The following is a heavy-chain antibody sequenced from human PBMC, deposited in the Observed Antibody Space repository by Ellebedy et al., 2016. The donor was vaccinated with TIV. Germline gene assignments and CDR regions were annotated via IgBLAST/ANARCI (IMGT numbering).Heavy chain of an antibody. J-gene: IGHJ4*02. Sequence: GESLKISCAASGFTFSDYYMIWIRQAPGKGLEWVSYISSSSSYTNYSDSVKGRFTISRDNAKSSLYLQMNSLRAEDTAVYYCYSGYDLWYFDYWGQGTLVTVSS. V-gene: IGHV3-11*06. CDR1: GFTFSDYY. D-gene: IGHD5-12*01. CDR3: YSGYDLWYFDY. CDR2: ISSSSSYT.